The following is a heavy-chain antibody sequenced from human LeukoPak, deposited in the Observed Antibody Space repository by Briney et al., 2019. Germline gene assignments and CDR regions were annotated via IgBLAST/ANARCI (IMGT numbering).Heavy chain of an antibody. J-gene: IGHJ5*02. CDR2: IYISGNT. CDR3: ARRYYDILTGYFRGWFDP. Sequence: PSQNLSLTCTVSGGSISSGNYCWSWIRQPAGKGLEWIGHIYISGNTNYNPSLKSRVAISVDTSKNQFSLKRSSVTAADTAVYYCARRYYDILTGYFRGWFDPWGQGTLVTVSS. D-gene: IGHD3-9*01. CDR1: GGSISSGNYC. V-gene: IGHV4-61*09.